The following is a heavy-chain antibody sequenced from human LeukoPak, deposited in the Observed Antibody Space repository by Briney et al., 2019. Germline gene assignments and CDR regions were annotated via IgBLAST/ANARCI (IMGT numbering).Heavy chain of an antibody. D-gene: IGHD2-2*01. CDR2: TNWDGAST. CDR3: GRVYCSTTSCYDYYDYYMDV. CDR1: GFRFDDYG. V-gene: IGHV3-20*04. J-gene: IGHJ6*03. Sequence: GSLSLSCAASGFRFDDYGMSWVRHVPGKGLEWVSGTNWDGASTGYADSVKGRFTISRDNVKNFLYLQMNSLRVEDTALYFCGRVYCSTTSCYDYYDYYMDVWGKGTTVTVSS.